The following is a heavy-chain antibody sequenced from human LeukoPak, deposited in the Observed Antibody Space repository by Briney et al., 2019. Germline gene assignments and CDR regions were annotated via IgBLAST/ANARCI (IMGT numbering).Heavy chain of an antibody. CDR1: GGTFSSYA. CDR3: ARGVVGATTYRYYYMDV. Sequence: SVKVSCKASGGTFSSYAISWVRQAPGQGLEWMGGIIPIFGTANYAQKFQGRVTITTDESTSTAYVELSSLRSEDTAVYYCARGVVGATTYRYYYMDVWGKGTTVTVSS. D-gene: IGHD1-26*01. CDR2: IIPIFGTA. J-gene: IGHJ6*03. V-gene: IGHV1-69*05.